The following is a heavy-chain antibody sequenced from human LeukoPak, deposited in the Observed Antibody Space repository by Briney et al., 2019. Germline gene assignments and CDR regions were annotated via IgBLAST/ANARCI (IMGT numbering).Heavy chain of an antibody. CDR2: ISYDGSNK. V-gene: IGHV3-30*03. CDR3: ARAVTYYDFWSGSEY. J-gene: IGHJ4*02. D-gene: IGHD3-3*01. Sequence: GGSLRLSCAASGFSLSSYWMTWVRQAPGKGLEWVAVISYDGSNKYYADSVKGRFTISRGNSKNTLYLQMNSPRAEDTAVYYCARAVTYYDFWSGSEYWGQGTLVTVSS. CDR1: GFSLSSYW.